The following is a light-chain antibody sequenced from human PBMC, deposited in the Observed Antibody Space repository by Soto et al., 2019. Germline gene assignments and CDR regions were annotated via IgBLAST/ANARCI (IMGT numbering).Light chain of an antibody. V-gene: IGKV3-15*01. CDR3: QQYNNWPLYT. CDR1: QSVTSN. Sequence: EIVMTQSPASLSVSPGERATLSCRASQSVTSNLAWYQQKPGQAPRLLIYGASNRTPGIPARFSGSVSGTEFTLTISSRRSEDFAVYYCQQYNNWPLYTFGQGTKLEIK. J-gene: IGKJ2*01. CDR2: GAS.